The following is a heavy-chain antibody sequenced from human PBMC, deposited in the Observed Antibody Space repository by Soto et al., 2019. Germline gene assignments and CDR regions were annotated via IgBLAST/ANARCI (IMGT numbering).Heavy chain of an antibody. CDR1: GGSISSSNW. CDR2: ISHRGST. CDR3: ERAVVGGWYYY. Sequence: QVQLQESGPGLVKPSGTLSLTCAVSGGSISSSNWWSWVRQPPGKGLEWIGDISHRGSTNDTPSLKKRVTITVDKCKYQLSMKLRSVTAEDTDVYYCERAVVGGWYYYWGQGTLVTVSS. V-gene: IGHV4-4*02. J-gene: IGHJ4*02. D-gene: IGHD6-19*01.